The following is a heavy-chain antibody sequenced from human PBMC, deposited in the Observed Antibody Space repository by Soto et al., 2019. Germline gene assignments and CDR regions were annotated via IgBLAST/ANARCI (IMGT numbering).Heavy chain of an antibody. CDR3: MTSVTTRDY. V-gene: IGHV3-7*01. CDR2: IKQDGSQK. J-gene: IGHJ4*02. CDR1: GFTLSSYW. Sequence: EVQLVESGGGLVQPGGSLRLSCAASGFTLSSYWMNWVRLAPGKGLEWVANIKQDGSQKNYVDSVKGRFTISRDNAKNSLYLQMSSLRAEDTAVYYCMTSVTTRDYWGQGTLVTVSS. D-gene: IGHD4-17*01.